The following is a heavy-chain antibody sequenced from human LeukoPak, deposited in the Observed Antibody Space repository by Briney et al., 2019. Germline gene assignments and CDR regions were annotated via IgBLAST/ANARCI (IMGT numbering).Heavy chain of an antibody. D-gene: IGHD3-3*01. V-gene: IGHV1-69*01. CDR1: GGTFSSYA. CDR3: ARAERITIFGGVTPGYYYYMDL. Sequence: SSVKVSCKASGGTFSSYAISWVRQAPGHGLEWMGGIIPIFGTANYAQKFQGRVTITADESTSTAYMELSSLRSEDTAVYYCARAERITIFGGVTPGYYYYMDLWGKGTTVTVSS. J-gene: IGHJ6*03. CDR2: IIPIFGTA.